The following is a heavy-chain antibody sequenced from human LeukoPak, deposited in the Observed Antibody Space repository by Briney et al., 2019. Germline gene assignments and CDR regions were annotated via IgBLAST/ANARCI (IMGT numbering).Heavy chain of an antibody. CDR2: IYTSGST. D-gene: IGHD3-9*01. CDR1: GGSISSYY. V-gene: IGHV4-4*07. Sequence: SETLSLTCTVSGGSISSYYWSWIRQPAGKGLEWIGRIYTSGSTNYNPSLKSRVTMSVDTSKNQFSLKLSSVTAADTAVYYCARGPPGYDILTGYYLDAFDIWGQGTMVTVSS. J-gene: IGHJ3*02. CDR3: ARGPPGYDILTGYYLDAFDI.